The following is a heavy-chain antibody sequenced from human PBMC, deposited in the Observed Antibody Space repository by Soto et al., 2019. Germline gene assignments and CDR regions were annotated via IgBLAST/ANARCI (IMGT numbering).Heavy chain of an antibody. Sequence: GVSLRLSCAASGFTFSSYWMSWVRQAPGKGLEWVANIKQDGSEKYYVDSVKGRFTISRDNAKNSLYLQMNSLRAEDTAVYYCERGIFYDSLHFDYWGQGTLVTVS. V-gene: IGHV3-7*03. J-gene: IGHJ4*02. CDR2: IKQDGSEK. D-gene: IGHD3-16*01. CDR1: GFTFSSYW. CDR3: ERGIFYDSLHFDY.